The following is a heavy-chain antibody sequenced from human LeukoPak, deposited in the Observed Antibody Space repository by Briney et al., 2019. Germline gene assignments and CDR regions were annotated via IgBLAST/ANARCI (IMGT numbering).Heavy chain of an antibody. V-gene: IGHV3-23*01. J-gene: IGHJ3*02. CDR1: GFTFSTYA. D-gene: IGHD5-24*01. CDR3: AKDRRDGYNSNPFDI. CDR2: ISGSGDIT. Sequence: GGSLRLSCAASGFTFSTYAMSWVRQAPGKGLEWVSAISGSGDITHYADSVKGRVTISRDNSKNTLYLQMISLRADDAALYYCAKDRRDGYNSNPFDIWGQGTTVTVSS.